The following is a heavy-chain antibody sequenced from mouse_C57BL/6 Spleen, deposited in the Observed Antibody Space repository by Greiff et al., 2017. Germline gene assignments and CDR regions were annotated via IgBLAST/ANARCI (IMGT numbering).Heavy chain of an antibody. V-gene: IGHV1-55*01. CDR3: ARWGDY. Sequence: QVQLQQPGAELVKPGASVKMSCKASGYTFTSYWITWVKQRPGQGLEWIGDIYPGSGSTNYNEKLKSKATLTVDTSSSAAYMQLSSLTSEGSAVYCCARWGDYWGQGTSVTVSS. CDR1: GYTFTSYW. J-gene: IGHJ4*01. CDR2: IYPGSGST.